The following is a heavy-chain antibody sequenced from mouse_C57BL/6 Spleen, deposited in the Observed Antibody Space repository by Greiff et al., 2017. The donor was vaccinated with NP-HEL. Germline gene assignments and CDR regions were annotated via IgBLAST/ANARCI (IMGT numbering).Heavy chain of an antibody. CDR3: ARDYGYDEGIYFDY. CDR1: GFTFSSYA. V-gene: IGHV5-4*01. D-gene: IGHD2-2*01. Sequence: EVQRVESGGGLVKPGGSLKLSCAASGFTFSSYAMSWVRQTPEKRLEWVATISDGGSYTYYPDNVKGRFTISRDNAKNNLYLQMSHLKSEDTAMYYCARDYGYDEGIYFDYWGQGTTLTVSS. J-gene: IGHJ2*01. CDR2: ISDGGSYT.